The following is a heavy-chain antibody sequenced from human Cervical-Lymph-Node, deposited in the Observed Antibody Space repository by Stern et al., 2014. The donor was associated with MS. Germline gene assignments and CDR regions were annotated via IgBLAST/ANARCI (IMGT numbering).Heavy chain of an antibody. D-gene: IGHD3-16*01. CDR2: IFHSGDT. CDR3: ARGGGTDSPTYDY. V-gene: IGHV4-4*02. CDR1: GASLSGVTW. J-gene: IGHJ4*02. Sequence: QVQLQESGPGLVKPSGTLSLTRTVSGASLSGVTWWSWVRQPPGKGLEWIGKIFHSGDTNYNPSLRSRVVMLVDSSKSQFSLQLTSVTAADTAVYYCARGGGTDSPTYDYWGQGTLVTVS.